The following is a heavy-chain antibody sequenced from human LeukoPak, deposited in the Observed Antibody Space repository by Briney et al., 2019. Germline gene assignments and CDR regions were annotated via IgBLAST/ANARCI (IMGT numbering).Heavy chain of an antibody. CDR1: GFTFSSYG. D-gene: IGHD6-19*01. J-gene: IGHJ4*02. CDR2: ISYDGSNK. Sequence: GGSLRLSCAASGFTFSSYGMHWVRQAPGKGLEWVAVISYDGSNKYYADSVKGRFTISRDNSKNTLYLQMNSLRAEDTAVYYCAKGRGGSAWYSDRTDYWGQGTLVTVSS. CDR3: AKGRGGSAWYSDRTDY. V-gene: IGHV3-30*18.